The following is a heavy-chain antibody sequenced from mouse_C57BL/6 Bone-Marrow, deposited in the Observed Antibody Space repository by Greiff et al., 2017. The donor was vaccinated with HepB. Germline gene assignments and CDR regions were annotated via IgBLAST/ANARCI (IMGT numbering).Heavy chain of an antibody. J-gene: IGHJ2*01. CDR3: ARDYYGSSYRFDY. CDR1: GYAFSSSW. Sequence: QVQLKESGPELVKPGASVKISCKASGYAFSSSWMNWVKQRPGKGLEWIGRIYPGDGDTNYNGKFKGKATLTADKSSSTAYMQLSSLTSEDSAVYFCARDYYGSSYRFDYWGQGTTLTVSS. CDR2: IYPGDGDT. D-gene: IGHD1-1*01. V-gene: IGHV1-82*01.